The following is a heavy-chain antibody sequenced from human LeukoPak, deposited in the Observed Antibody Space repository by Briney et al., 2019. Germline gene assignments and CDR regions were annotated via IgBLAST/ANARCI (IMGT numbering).Heavy chain of an antibody. J-gene: IGHJ6*02. CDR2: INHEGGGI. D-gene: IGHD1-1*01. CDR1: GFTFSESW. Sequence: GGSLRLSCAASGFTFSESWMTWVRPVPGQGLEGGAHINHEGGGIQYVDSVKGRFTISRDNAKGSVYLQMNSLRAEDAAIYHCATYINWVAGDVWGQGTTVIVSS. V-gene: IGHV3-7*01. CDR3: ATYINWVAGDV.